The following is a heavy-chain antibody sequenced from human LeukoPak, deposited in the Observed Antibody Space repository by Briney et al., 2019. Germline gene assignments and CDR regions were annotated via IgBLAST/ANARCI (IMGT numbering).Heavy chain of an antibody. CDR2: IKEDGSEK. V-gene: IGHV3-7*01. CDR3: ASGRQLGY. CDR1: GFTFSNYW. D-gene: IGHD6-13*01. J-gene: IGHJ4*02. Sequence: GGSLRLSCAASGFTFSNYWRRWVRQAPGKGLEWVANIKEDGSEKYYVDSVKGRFTISRDNARNSLYLQMNSLRAEDTAVYYCASGRQLGYWGQGTLVTDSS.